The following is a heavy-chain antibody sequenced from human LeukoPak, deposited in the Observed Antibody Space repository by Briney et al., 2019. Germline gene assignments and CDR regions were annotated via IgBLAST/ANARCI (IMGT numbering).Heavy chain of an antibody. J-gene: IGHJ4*02. D-gene: IGHD4-17*01. CDR1: GYIFTSYW. CDR3: ARARNGDFYFDY. Sequence: GESLQISCQGSGYIFTSYWIGWVRQMPGEGLEWMGFIHGADSKTEYSLSFQGQVTISLDKSISTAYLEWNNLRPSDTAIYYCARARNGDFYFDYWGQGTLVTVPS. CDR2: IHGADSKT. V-gene: IGHV5-51*01.